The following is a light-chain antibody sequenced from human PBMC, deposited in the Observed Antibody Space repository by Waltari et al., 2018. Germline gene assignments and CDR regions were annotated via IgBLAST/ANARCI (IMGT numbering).Light chain of an antibody. CDR3: CSYAGSITFWV. CDR1: SSDVGGSHD. Sequence: QSALTQPRSVSGSPGQSVTISCTGTSSDVGGSHDVSWYQPHPGQAPKLIIYDVTKRPSGVPDRFSASKSDNTASLTIAGLQAEDEADYYCCSYAGSITFWVFGGGTKLTVL. CDR2: DVT. J-gene: IGLJ3*02. V-gene: IGLV2-11*01.